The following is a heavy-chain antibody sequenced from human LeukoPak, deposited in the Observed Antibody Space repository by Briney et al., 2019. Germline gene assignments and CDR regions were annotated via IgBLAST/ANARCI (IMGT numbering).Heavy chain of an antibody. CDR3: ARDNGDFALDP. CDR2: IYHSGST. CDR1: GGSISSGGYS. V-gene: IGHV4-30-2*01. D-gene: IGHD4-17*01. Sequence: SETLSLTCAVSGGSISSGGYSWSWIRQPPGKGLEWIGYIYHSGSTYYNPSLKCRVTISVDRSKNQFSLKLSSVTAADTAVYYCARDNGDFALDPWGQGTLVTVSS. J-gene: IGHJ5*02.